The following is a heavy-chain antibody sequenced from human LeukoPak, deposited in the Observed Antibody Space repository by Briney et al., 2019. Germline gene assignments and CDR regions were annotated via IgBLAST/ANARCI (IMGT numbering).Heavy chain of an antibody. J-gene: IGHJ4*02. V-gene: IGHV4-59*01. CDR2: IYYSGST. D-gene: IGHD6-19*01. CDR3: AREGYTSGWYKTDY. Sequence: SETLSLTCTVSGGSIGGYYWSWLRHPPGKGLEWIGYIYYSGSTNYNPSLKSRVSMSVDTSKNQFSLRLSSVTAADTAVYYCAREGYTSGWYKTDYWGQGTLVTVSS. CDR1: GGSIGGYY.